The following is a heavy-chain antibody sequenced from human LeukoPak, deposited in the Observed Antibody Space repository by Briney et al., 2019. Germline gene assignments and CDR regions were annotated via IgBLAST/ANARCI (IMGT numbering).Heavy chain of an antibody. D-gene: IGHD2-2*01. J-gene: IGHJ4*02. CDR1: GFTFTSYA. Sequence: GGSLRLSCEASGFTFTSYAMNWVRQAPGKGLEWVSSISSSSSYISYADSVKGRFTISRDNAKNSLYLQMNSLRVEDTAVYYCARDTKYAFDNWGQGTLVTVSS. CDR2: ISSSSSYI. CDR3: ARDTKYAFDN. V-gene: IGHV3-21*01.